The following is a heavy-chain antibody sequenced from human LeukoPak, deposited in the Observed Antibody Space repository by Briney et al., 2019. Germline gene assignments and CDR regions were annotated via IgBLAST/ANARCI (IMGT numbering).Heavy chain of an antibody. CDR2: ISAYNGNT. CDR3: ARDDRTNGDSPFDY. CDR1: GGTFSSYA. Sequence: GASVKVSCRASGGTFSSYAISWVRQAPGQGLEWMGWISAYNGNTNYAQKLQGRVTMTTDTSTSTAYMELRSLRSDDTAVYYCARDDRTNGDSPFDYWGQGTLVTVSS. D-gene: IGHD4-17*01. V-gene: IGHV1-18*01. J-gene: IGHJ4*02.